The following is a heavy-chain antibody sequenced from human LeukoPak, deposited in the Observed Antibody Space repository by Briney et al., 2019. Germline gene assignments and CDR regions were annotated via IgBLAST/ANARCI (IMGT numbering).Heavy chain of an antibody. CDR2: ISSSSSTI. J-gene: IGHJ4*02. CDR3: AKGKGPAAILGFDY. D-gene: IGHD2-2*02. CDR1: GFTFSSYS. V-gene: IGHV3-48*01. Sequence: GGSLRLSCAASGFTFSSYSMNWVRQAPGRGLEWVSYISSSSSTIYYADSVKGRFTISRDNSKNTLYLQMNSLRAEDTAVYYCAKGKGPAAILGFDYWGQGTLVTVSS.